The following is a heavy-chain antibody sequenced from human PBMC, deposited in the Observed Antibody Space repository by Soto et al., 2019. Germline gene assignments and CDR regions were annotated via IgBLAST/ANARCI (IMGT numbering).Heavy chain of an antibody. CDR2: IYHSGKT. D-gene: IGHD6-13*01. J-gene: IGHJ4*02. V-gene: IGHV4-59*08. CDR3: ARRGGNSWDFDY. CDR1: AGSISTYY. Sequence: QVQLQESGPGLVKPSETLSLTCTVSAGSISTYYWSWIRQSPGKGLEWIGSIYHSGKTYYSPSLKSRVSISVDTSRNQFSLKLRSVTAADTAVYYCARRGGNSWDFDYWGQGALVTVSS.